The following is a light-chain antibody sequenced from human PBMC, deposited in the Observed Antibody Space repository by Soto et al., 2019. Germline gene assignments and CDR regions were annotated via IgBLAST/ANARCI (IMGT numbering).Light chain of an antibody. CDR1: QSVTSDY. CDR2: GVS. J-gene: IGKJ1*01. Sequence: EIVLAQSPGTQSLSPGERATLSRRASQSVTSDYLAWYQQKPGQAPRLLIYGVSSRATGIPDRFSGSGSGTEFTLTISSLQSEDFAVYYCQQYDNWPQTFGQGTKVDI. V-gene: IGKV3-20*01. CDR3: QQYDNWPQT.